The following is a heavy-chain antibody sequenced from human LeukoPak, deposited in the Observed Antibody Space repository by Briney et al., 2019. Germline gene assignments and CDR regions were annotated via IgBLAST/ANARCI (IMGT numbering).Heavy chain of an antibody. D-gene: IGHD2-2*01. V-gene: IGHV1-24*01. J-gene: IGHJ2*01. CDR3: ARRTLGQLPYVYWYFDL. CDR2: FDPEDGET. Sequence: ASVKVSCKVSGYTLTELSMHWVRQAPGKGLEWMGGFDPEDGETIYAQKFQGRVTMTEDTSTDTAYMELSSLRSEDTAVYYCARRTLGQLPYVYWYFDLWGRGTLVTVSS. CDR1: GYTLTELS.